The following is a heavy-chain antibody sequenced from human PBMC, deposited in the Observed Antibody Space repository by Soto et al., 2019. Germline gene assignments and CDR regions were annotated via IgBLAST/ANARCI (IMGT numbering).Heavy chain of an antibody. Sequence: ASVKVSCKASGYTFTSYAMHWVRQAPGQRLEWMGWINAGNGNTKYSQKFQGRVTITRDTSASTAYMELSSLRSEDTAVYYCARGGGGSYYGIHFDYWGQGXLVTVYS. CDR1: GYTFTSYA. J-gene: IGHJ4*02. CDR3: ARGGGGSYYGIHFDY. V-gene: IGHV1-3*01. CDR2: INAGNGNT. D-gene: IGHD1-26*01.